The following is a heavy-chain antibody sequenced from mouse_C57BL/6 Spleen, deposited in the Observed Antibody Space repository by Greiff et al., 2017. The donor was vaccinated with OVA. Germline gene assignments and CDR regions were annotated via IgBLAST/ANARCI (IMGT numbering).Heavy chain of an antibody. Sequence: QVQLQQPGTELVKPGASVKLSCKASGYTFTSYWMHWVKQRPGQGLEWIGNINPSNGGTNYNEKFKSKATLTVDKSSSTAYMQLSSLTSEDSAVYYCARGGYGSSYWYFDGWGTGTTVTVSS. J-gene: IGHJ1*03. CDR2: INPSNGGT. CDR1: GYTFTSYW. V-gene: IGHV1-53*01. CDR3: ARGGYGSSYWYFDG. D-gene: IGHD1-1*01.